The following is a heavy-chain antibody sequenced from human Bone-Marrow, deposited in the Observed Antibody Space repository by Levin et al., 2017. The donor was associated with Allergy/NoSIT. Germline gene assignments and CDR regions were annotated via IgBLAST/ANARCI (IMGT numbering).Heavy chain of an antibody. CDR1: GFSFKRYA. J-gene: IGHJ6*02. CDR3: ATIEYSSSDRSFYGLDV. V-gene: IGHV3-23*01. Sequence: GESLKISCAASGFSFKRYAMSWVRQTPGKGLEWVSTITDSGDRAFYADSVKGRFTISRDNSKDTLNLQMNSLRADDTALYYCATIEYSSSDRSFYGLDVWGQGTTVTVS. D-gene: IGHD6-6*01. CDR2: ITDSGDRA.